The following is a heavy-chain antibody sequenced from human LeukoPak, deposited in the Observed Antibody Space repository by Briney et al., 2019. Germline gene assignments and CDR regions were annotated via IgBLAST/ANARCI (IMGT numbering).Heavy chain of an antibody. V-gene: IGHV3-21*01. J-gene: IGHJ4*02. D-gene: IGHD4-17*01. CDR2: ISSSSSYI. CDR1: GFSFSSYT. Sequence: GGSLGPSCAASGFSFSSYTMNWVRQAPGKGLEWVSSISSSSSYIYYADSVKGRFTISRDNAKNSLFLQMNSLRAEDTAVYYCVRGLSTVTPDYWGQGTLVTVSS. CDR3: VRGLSTVTPDY.